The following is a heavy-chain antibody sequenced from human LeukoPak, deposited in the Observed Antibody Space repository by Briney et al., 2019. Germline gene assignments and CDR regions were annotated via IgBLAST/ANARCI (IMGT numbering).Heavy chain of an antibody. D-gene: IGHD4-23*01. Sequence: PSETLSLTCTVSGGSISSSSYYWGWIRQPPGKGLEWIGSIYYSGSTYYNPSLKSRVTIPVDTSKNQFSLKLSSVTAADTAVYYCARQEGVVTIFDYWGQGTLVTVSS. V-gene: IGHV4-39*01. J-gene: IGHJ4*02. CDR2: IYYSGST. CDR3: ARQEGVVTIFDY. CDR1: GGSISSSSYY.